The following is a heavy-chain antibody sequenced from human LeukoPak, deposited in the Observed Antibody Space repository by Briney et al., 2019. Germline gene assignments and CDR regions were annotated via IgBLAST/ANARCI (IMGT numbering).Heavy chain of an antibody. Sequence: GEALKISCKGSGYSFTSYWIGWVRQVPGKGLEWMGIIYPGDSDTRYSPSFQGQVTISSDKSITTAYLQWSSLKASDTAMYYCARSVTMSVWYFDYWGQGTLVTVSS. J-gene: IGHJ4*02. D-gene: IGHD3-3*01. CDR3: ARSVTMSVWYFDY. V-gene: IGHV5-51*01. CDR2: IYPGDSDT. CDR1: GYSFTSYW.